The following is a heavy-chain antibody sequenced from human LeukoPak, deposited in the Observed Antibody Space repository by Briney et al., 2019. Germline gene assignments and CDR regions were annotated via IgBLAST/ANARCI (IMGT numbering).Heavy chain of an antibody. CDR3: ARIRYCGGISCYYIDY. CDR1: EYTFTGYY. CDR2: IDPNTGDS. D-gene: IGHD2-2*01. J-gene: IGHJ4*02. V-gene: IGHV1-2*02. Sequence: RASVKVSCTASEYTFTGYYIHWVRQAPGQGLEWMGWIDPNTGDSNYVQKFQGRVTMTRDTSISTAYMELSRLRSDDTAFYYCARIRYCGGISCYYIDYWGQGTLVTVSA.